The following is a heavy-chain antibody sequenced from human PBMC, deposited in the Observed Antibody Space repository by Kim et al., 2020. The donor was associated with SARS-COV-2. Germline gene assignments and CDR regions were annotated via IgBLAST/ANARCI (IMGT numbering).Heavy chain of an antibody. V-gene: IGHV4-39*01. J-gene: IGHJ6*02. CDR3: ARHGPLAVAGTEGGYNYYGMDV. CDR2: IYYSGST. D-gene: IGHD6-19*01. CDR1: GGSISSSSYY. Sequence: SETLSLTCTVSGGSISSSSYYWCWIRQPPGKGLEWIGSIYYSGSTYYNPSLKSRVTISVDTYKNQFSLNLSTVTAADTAVDYCARHGPLAVAGTEGGYNYYGMDVWGQGTKGRVSS.